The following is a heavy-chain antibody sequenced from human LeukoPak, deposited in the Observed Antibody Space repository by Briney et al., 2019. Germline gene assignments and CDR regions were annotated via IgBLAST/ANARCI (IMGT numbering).Heavy chain of an antibody. J-gene: IGHJ4*02. Sequence: GGSLRLSCAAPGFIFSTYNMNWVRQAPGKGLEWVSYITSSGSTISYADSVKGRFTISRYNAKNSLYLQMNSLRAEDTAVYYCARRGCSGSTCDFDYWGQGTLVTVSS. CDR3: ARRGCSGSTCDFDY. CDR1: GFIFSTYN. D-gene: IGHD2-15*01. CDR2: ITSSGSTI. V-gene: IGHV3-48*04.